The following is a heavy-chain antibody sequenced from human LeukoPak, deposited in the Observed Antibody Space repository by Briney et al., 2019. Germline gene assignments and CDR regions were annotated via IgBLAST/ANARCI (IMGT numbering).Heavy chain of an antibody. CDR1: GCTFSRYA. CDR2: ISGSGGST. V-gene: IGHV3-23*01. Sequence: GGSLRLSCAASGCTFSRYAMSWVGQAAGKGGEGVAAISGSGGSTYYAHSVKGPFNISRDNSKNTLYLQMNSLRADDTAVYSCAKGHYGSGSLSYYYGIDVWGQGTTVTVSS. D-gene: IGHD3-10*01. CDR3: AKGHYGSGSLSYYYGIDV. J-gene: IGHJ6*02.